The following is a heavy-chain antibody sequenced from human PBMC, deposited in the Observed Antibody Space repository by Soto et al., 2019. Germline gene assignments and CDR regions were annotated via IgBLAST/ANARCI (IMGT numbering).Heavy chain of an antibody. CDR2: INRGGSI. CDR3: ARNLERYYYYYMDV. J-gene: IGHJ6*03. Sequence: GGSLRLSCAASGFTVSSKYMSWVRQAPGKGLEWVSLINRGGSISYADSVKGRFTISVDTSKNQFSLKLSSVTAADTAVYYCARNLERYYYYYMDVWGKGTTVTVSS. V-gene: IGHV3-53*05. D-gene: IGHD1-1*01. CDR1: GFTVSSKY.